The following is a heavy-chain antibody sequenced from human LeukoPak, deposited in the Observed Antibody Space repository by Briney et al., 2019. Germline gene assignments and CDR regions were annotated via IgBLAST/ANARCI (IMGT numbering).Heavy chain of an antibody. V-gene: IGHV3-66*01. CDR2: IYSGGST. Sequence: GGSLRLSCAASGFTVSSNYMSWVRQAPGKGLEWVSVIYSGGSTYYADSVKGRFTISRDNSKNTLYLQMNSLRAEDTAVYYCARDRGTYDFWSGCYSNYYFDYWGQGTLVTVSS. CDR1: GFTVSSNY. J-gene: IGHJ4*02. CDR3: ARDRGTYDFWSGCYSNYYFDY. D-gene: IGHD3-3*01.